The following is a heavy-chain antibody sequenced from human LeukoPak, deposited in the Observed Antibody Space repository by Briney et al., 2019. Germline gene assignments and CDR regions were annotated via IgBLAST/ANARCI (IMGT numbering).Heavy chain of an antibody. J-gene: IGHJ4*02. CDR1: GCTFTGYY. D-gene: IGHD6-13*01. CDR2: INPNSGGT. Sequence: ASVKVSCKASGCTFTGYYMHWVRQAPGQGLEWMGWINPNSGGTNYAQKFQGRVTMTRDTSISTAYMELSRLRSDDTAVYYCARGRIAAAGNDYFDYWGQGTLVTVSS. V-gene: IGHV1-2*02. CDR3: ARGRIAAAGNDYFDY.